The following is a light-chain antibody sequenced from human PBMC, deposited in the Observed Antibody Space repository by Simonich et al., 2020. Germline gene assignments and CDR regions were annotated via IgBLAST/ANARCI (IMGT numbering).Light chain of an antibody. J-gene: IGKJ5*01. CDR1: PSVLYSSNNKNH. Sequence: DIVMTQSPDSLAVSLGERATINCKSSPSVLYSSNNKNHLAWYQQKPGQPPKLLIYWASTRESGVPDRFSGSGSGTDFTLTISSLQAEDVAVYYCQQYYSTPITFGQGTRLEIK. V-gene: IGKV4-1*01. CDR2: WAS. CDR3: QQYYSTPIT.